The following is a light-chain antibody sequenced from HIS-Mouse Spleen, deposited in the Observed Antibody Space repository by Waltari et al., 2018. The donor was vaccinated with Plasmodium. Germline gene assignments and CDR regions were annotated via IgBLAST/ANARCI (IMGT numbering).Light chain of an antibody. CDR3: QQRSNWPSLT. V-gene: IGKV3-11*01. J-gene: IGKJ4*01. CDR2: DAS. Sequence: TQSPSSLSASVGDRVPITCRASQSVSSYLAWYQQKPGQAPRLLIYDASNRATGIPARFSGSGSGTDFTLTISSPEPEDFAVYYCQQRSNWPSLTFGGGTKVEIK. CDR1: QSVSSY.